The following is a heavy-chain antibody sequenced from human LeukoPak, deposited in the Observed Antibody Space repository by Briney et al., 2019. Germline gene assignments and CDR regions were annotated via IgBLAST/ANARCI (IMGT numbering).Heavy chain of an antibody. CDR2: IKDNESEG. V-gene: IGHV3-7*01. Sequence: PGGSLRLSCAASGFTFRIYWMNWVRQSPGKGPEWVASIKDNESEGYYVDSVKGRFTISRDNAKNSLYLQMNSLRAEDTAVYYCARVGADLRNYYMAVWGKGTADSVSS. J-gene: IGHJ6*03. CDR1: GFTFRIYW. CDR3: ARVGADLRNYYMAV.